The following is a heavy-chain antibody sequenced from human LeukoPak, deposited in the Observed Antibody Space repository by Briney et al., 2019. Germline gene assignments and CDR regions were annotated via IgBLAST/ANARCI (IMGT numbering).Heavy chain of an antibody. CDR1: GYTFTDYY. J-gene: IGHJ5*02. D-gene: IGHD3-3*01. CDR2: INTKTGRT. Sequence: ASVKVFCKTSGYTFTDYYIHWVRQAPGQGLEWMGWINTKTGRTSFARTFQGRVTMTRDQSITTVYMDMAWLTSDDTAIYFCARADFIDAGPYLIAPWGQGTLVTVSS. CDR3: ARADFIDAGPYLIAP. V-gene: IGHV1-2*02.